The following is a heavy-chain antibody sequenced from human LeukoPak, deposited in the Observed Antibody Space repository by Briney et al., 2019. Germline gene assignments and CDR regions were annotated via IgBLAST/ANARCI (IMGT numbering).Heavy chain of an antibody. CDR3: AREDRYCSGGSCYS. V-gene: IGHV4-61*02. D-gene: IGHD2-15*01. Sequence: SETLSLTCTVSGGSISSGSYYWSWIRQPAGKGLEWIGRIYTSGSTNYNPSLKSRVIISVDTSKNQFSLELSSVTAADTAAYYCAREDRYCSGGSCYSWGQGTLVTVSS. CDR2: IYTSGST. CDR1: GGSISSGSYY. J-gene: IGHJ4*02.